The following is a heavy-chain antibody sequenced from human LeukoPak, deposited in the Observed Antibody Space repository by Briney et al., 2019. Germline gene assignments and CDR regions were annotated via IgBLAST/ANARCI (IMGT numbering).Heavy chain of an antibody. Sequence: GGSLRPSCAASGFTFSSYSMNWVRQAPGKGLEWVSSISSSSSYIYYADSVKGRFTISRDNAKNSLYLQMNSLRAEDTAVYYCASPVAVDPWGQGTLVTVSS. V-gene: IGHV3-21*01. J-gene: IGHJ5*02. CDR2: ISSSSSYI. D-gene: IGHD6-13*01. CDR1: GFTFSSYS. CDR3: ASPVAVDP.